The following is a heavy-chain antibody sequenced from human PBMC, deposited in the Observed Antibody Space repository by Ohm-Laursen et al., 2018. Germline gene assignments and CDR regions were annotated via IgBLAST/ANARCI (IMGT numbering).Heavy chain of an antibody. Sequence: SLRLSCAASGFTFDDHAMHWVRQAPGKGLEWVSGISWNSGSIGYADSVKGRFTISRDNAKNSLYLQMNSLRAEDTALYYCAKDIAATILAFDIWGQGTMVTVSS. CDR3: AKDIAATILAFDI. CDR1: GFTFDDHA. CDR2: ISWNSGSI. V-gene: IGHV3-9*01. D-gene: IGHD5-24*01. J-gene: IGHJ3*02.